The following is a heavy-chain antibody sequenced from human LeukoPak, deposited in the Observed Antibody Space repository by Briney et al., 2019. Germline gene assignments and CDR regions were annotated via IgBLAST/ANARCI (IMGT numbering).Heavy chain of an antibody. J-gene: IGHJ4*02. CDR2: IYYSGST. D-gene: IGHD2-2*01. V-gene: IGHV4-59*01. Sequence: SETLSLTCTVSGGSISNYYWSWIRQPPGKGLEWVGYIYYSGSTNYNPSLKSRVTISVDTSKNQFSLKLSSVTAADTAVYYCARVRDCSSSICHYYFDYWGQGTLVTVSS. CDR3: ARVRDCSSSICHYYFDY. CDR1: GGSISNYY.